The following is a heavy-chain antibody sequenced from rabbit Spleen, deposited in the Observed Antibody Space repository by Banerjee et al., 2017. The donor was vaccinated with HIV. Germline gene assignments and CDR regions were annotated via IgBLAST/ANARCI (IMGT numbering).Heavy chain of an antibody. D-gene: IGHD3-3*01. J-gene: IGHJ3*01. Sequence: QSLEESGGGLVQPGGSLKLSCKASGFDFSSSSYMCWVRQAPGKGLEWIACIDTGSSGFTYFASWAKGRFTISKTSSTTVTLQMTSLTAADTATYFCARDIAWDPSYDLWGPGTLVTVS. CDR2: IDTGSSGFT. CDR3: ARDIAWDPSYDL. V-gene: IGHV1S40*01. CDR1: GFDFSSSSY.